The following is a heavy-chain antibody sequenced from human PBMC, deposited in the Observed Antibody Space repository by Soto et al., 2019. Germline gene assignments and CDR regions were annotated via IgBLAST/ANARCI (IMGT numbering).Heavy chain of an antibody. CDR1: GGSIGSFY. V-gene: IGHV4-59*01. Sequence: PLVTLTLTWTVSGGSIGSFYWRWIRQPPGKGLEWIGYIYYSGSTHYNPSLKGRVTISVATSKNQLSLKLSSVTAADTAVYYCARVNYGDYGGANWFDPWGRGTLVTVSS. D-gene: IGHD4-17*01. J-gene: IGHJ5*02. CDR3: ARVNYGDYGGANWFDP. CDR2: IYYSGST.